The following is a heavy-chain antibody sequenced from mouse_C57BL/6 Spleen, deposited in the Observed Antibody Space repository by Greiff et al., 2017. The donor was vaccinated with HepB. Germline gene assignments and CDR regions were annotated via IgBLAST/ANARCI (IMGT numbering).Heavy chain of an antibody. Sequence: VKQRPGQGLEWIGRIHPSDSDTNYNQKFKGKATLTVDKSSSTAYMQLSSLTSEDSAVYYCAITGTGRGYWGQGTTLTVSS. J-gene: IGHJ2*01. CDR3: AITGTGRGY. V-gene: IGHV1-74*01. CDR2: IHPSDSDT. D-gene: IGHD4-1*01.